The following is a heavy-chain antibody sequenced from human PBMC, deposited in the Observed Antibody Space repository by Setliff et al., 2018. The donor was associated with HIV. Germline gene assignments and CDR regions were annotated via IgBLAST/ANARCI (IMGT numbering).Heavy chain of an antibody. J-gene: IGHJ6*03. Sequence: PSETLSLTCTVSGGSISSYYWSWIRQPAGKGLEWIGRIYASGRTNYNPSLKSRVTLSVDTSKNQFSLKVTSVTAADTAVYYCATRNTLRYFEWLNYYYYYMDVWGKGTTVTVSS. CDR2: IYASGRT. D-gene: IGHD3-9*01. V-gene: IGHV4-4*07. CDR3: ATRNTLRYFEWLNYYYYYMDV. CDR1: GGSISSYY.